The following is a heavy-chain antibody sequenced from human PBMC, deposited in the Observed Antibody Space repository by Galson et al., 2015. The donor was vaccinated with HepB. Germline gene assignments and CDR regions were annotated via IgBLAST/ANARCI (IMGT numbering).Heavy chain of an antibody. CDR2: INAGNGNT. J-gene: IGHJ6*03. CDR3: ARDSNYDYYYYMDV. V-gene: IGHV1-3*01. D-gene: IGHD4-11*01. CDR1: GYTFTSYA. Sequence: SVKVSCKASGYTFTSYAMHWVRQAPGQRLEWMGWINAGNGNTKYSQKFQGRVTITRDTSASTAYMELSSLRSEDTAVYYCARDSNYDYYYYMDVWGKGTTVTVSS.